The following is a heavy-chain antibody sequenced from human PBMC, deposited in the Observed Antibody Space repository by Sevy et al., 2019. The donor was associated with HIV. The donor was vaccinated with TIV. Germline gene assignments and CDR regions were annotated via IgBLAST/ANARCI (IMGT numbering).Heavy chain of an antibody. V-gene: IGHV1-3*01. CDR2: INAGNSNT. CDR1: GYTFTSYA. D-gene: IGHD3-3*01. Sequence: ASVKVSCKASGYTFTSYAMHWVRQAPGQRLEWMGWINAGNSNTKYSQKFQGRVTITRETSASTAYLELSSLRSEDTAVYYCARGGVSSFGVVIMSFDYWGQGTLVTVSS. J-gene: IGHJ4*02. CDR3: ARGGVSSFGVVIMSFDY.